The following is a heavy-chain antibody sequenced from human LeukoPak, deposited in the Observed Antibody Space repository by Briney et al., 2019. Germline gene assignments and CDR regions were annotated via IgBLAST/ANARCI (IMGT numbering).Heavy chain of an antibody. J-gene: IGHJ6*02. CDR1: GFKFSSNW. V-gene: IGHV3-7*03. Sequence: PGGSLRLSCAASGFKFSSNWMSWVRQAPGKGLEWVANIKQDGSEKYYVDSVKGRFTISRDNAKNSLCLQMNSLKTEDTAVYYCGRVAINANNGMDVWGQGTTVTVSS. CDR3: GRVAINANNGMDV. CDR2: IKQDGSEK. D-gene: IGHD1/OR15-1a*01.